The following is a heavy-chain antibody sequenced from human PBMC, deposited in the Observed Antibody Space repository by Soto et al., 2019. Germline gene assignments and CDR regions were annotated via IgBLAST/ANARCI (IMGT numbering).Heavy chain of an antibody. CDR1: GGSISSYY. V-gene: IGHV4-59*01. CDR2: IYYSGST. CDR3: ARDHSVDYDY. J-gene: IGHJ4*02. Sequence: SETLSLTCTVSGGSISSYYWSWIRQPPGKGLEWIGYIYYSGSTNYNPSLKSRVTISVDTSKNQFSLKLSSVTAADTAVYYCARDHSVDYDYWGQGTLVTVSS.